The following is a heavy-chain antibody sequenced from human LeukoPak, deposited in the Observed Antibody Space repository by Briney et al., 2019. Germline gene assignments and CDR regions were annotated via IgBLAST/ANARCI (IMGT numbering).Heavy chain of an antibody. V-gene: IGHV3-23*01. CDR1: GFTFSSYA. Sequence: PGGPLRLSCAASGFTFSSYALNWVRQAPGKGPEWVSGISGSGGGTYYADSVKGRFTISRDNSKNTLYLQMNSLRAEDTAVYYCPHTTGSSDYWGQGTLVTVSS. CDR2: ISGSGGGT. D-gene: IGHD4-17*01. J-gene: IGHJ4*02. CDR3: PHTTGSSDY.